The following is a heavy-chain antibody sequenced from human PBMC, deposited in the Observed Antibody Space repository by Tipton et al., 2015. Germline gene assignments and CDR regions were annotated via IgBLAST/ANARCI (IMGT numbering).Heavy chain of an antibody. CDR1: GGSFSGYY. D-gene: IGHD3-9*01. CDR3: ASGFDWLLAFDY. CDR2: INHSGST. V-gene: IGHV4-34*01. Sequence: GLVKPSETLSLTCAVYGGSFSGYYWSWIRQAPGKGLEWIGEINHSGSTNYNPSLKSRVTISLDTSKNQFSLKLSSVTAADTAVYYCASGFDWLLAFDYRGQGTLVTASS. J-gene: IGHJ4*02.